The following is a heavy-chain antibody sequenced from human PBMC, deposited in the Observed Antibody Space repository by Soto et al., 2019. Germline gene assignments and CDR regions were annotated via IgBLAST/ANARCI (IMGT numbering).Heavy chain of an antibody. CDR3: ARDKPVLRFLEWLHPTYDADYCMDV. J-gene: IGHJ6*02. Sequence: QVQLVQSGAEVKKPGASVKVSCKASGYTFTGYYMHWVRQAPGQGLEWMGWINPNSGGTNYAQKFQGWVTMTRDTSISTAYMELSRLRSDYTAVYYCARDKPVLRFLEWLHPTYDADYCMDVWGQGTTVTVSS. V-gene: IGHV1-2*04. CDR2: INPNSGGT. D-gene: IGHD3-3*01. CDR1: GYTFTGYY.